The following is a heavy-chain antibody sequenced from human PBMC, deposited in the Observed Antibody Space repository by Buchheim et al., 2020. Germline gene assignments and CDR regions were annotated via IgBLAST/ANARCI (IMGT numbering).Heavy chain of an antibody. J-gene: IGHJ6*02. V-gene: IGHV3-72*01. CDR2: SRNKAHSFTT. CDR1: GFTFSDYY. Sequence: EVQLVESGGGLVQPGGSLRLSCAASGFTFSDYYMDWVRQAPGKGLEWVGRSRNKAHSFTTEYAASVKGRFAISRDDSQNSVYLQMNSLKTEDTAVYYCARGRDGLDVWGQGTT. CDR3: ARGRDGLDV.